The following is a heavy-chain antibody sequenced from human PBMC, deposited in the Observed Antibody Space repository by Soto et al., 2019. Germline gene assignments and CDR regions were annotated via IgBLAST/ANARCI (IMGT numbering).Heavy chain of an antibody. Sequence: SETLSLTSTVSGGSISSGDYYWSWIRQPPGKGLEWIGYIYYSGSTYYNPSLKSRVTISVDTSKNQFSLKLSSVTAADTAVYYCASSETYYYDSSGYIPLDAFDIWGQGTMVTVSS. CDR1: GGSISSGDYY. CDR3: ASSETYYYDSSGYIPLDAFDI. CDR2: IYYSGST. D-gene: IGHD3-22*01. V-gene: IGHV4-30-4*01. J-gene: IGHJ3*02.